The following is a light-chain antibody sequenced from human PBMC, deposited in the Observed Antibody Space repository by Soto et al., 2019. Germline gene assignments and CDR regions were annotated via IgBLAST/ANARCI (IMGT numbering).Light chain of an antibody. CDR3: QQSYRTPP. CDR1: QDISNY. CDR2: AAS. Sequence: DIQMAQSPSSLSASVGDRVTITCQASQDISNYLNWYQQKPGKAPKLLIYAASSLQSVVPSRFSGSGSGTDFTLTISSLPPEDFATYCCQQSYRTPPFGHGTRVDIK. J-gene: IGKJ5*01. V-gene: IGKV1-39*01.